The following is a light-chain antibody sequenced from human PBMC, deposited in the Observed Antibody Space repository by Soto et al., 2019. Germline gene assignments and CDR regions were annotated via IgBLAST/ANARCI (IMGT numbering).Light chain of an antibody. CDR1: SSDIGAYNS. CDR3: NSRGGSRPYYV. Sequence: QSVLTQPASVSGSPGQSITISCTGTSSDIGAYNSVSWYQQYPGRAPKLTIYEVSNRPSGVSARFSASKSGNTASLTISGLQAEDEADYYCNSRGGSRPYYVFGTGTKV. CDR2: EVS. J-gene: IGLJ1*01. V-gene: IGLV2-14*01.